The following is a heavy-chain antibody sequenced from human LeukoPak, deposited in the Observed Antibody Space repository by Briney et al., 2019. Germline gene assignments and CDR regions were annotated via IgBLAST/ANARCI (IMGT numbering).Heavy chain of an antibody. CDR3: AGALLYSYGANFDY. V-gene: IGHV4-59*01. CDR2: IYYSGST. Sequence: SETLSLTCAVYGGSFSGYYWSWIRQPPGKGLEWIGYIYYSGSTNYNPSLKSRVTISVDTSKNQFSLKLSSVTAADTAVYYCAGALLYSYGANFDYWGQGTLVTVSS. CDR1: GGSFSGYY. D-gene: IGHD5-18*01. J-gene: IGHJ4*02.